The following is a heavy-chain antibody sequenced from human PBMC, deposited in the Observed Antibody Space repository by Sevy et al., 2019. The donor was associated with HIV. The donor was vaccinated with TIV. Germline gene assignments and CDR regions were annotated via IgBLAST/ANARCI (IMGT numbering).Heavy chain of an antibody. J-gene: IGHJ4*02. CDR3: ARQGGIVDRAFDY. V-gene: IGHV4-39*01. CDR1: GVSMSSSSYD. Sequence: SETLSLTCTVSGVSMSSSSYDWGWVRQPPGTGLEWIGTMYHSGRSYYNPSLKSRVTIYVDTSKNQFSLKLSFVTAADTAVYYCARQGGIVDRAFDYWGQGTLVTVSS. CDR2: MYHSGRS. D-gene: IGHD2-21*01.